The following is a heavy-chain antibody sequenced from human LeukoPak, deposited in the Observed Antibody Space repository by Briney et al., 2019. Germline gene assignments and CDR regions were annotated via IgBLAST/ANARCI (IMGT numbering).Heavy chain of an antibody. D-gene: IGHD3-22*01. Sequence: PGGSLRLSCAASGFTFSTYAMSWVPQAPGKGLEWVSAFSDSGGSTYYADSVRDRFTISRDNSKNTVYLQMNSLRAEDTAVYYCAKGHTDSSRYSFIYGFDYWGQGTLVTVSS. V-gene: IGHV3-23*01. CDR2: FSDSGGST. CDR3: AKGHTDSSRYSFIYGFDY. CDR1: GFTFSTYA. J-gene: IGHJ4*02.